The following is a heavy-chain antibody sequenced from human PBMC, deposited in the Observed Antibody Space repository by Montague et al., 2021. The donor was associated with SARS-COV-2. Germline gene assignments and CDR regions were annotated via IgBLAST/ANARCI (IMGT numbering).Heavy chain of an antibody. Sequence: CAISGDSDGIENASRKWKRHSSSLELPWQGGSYYRPERYNDYAESVKSRITIDPDTSKHQFSLHLNSVTPEDTAVYYCARIPVGSKYYFDFWGQGTLVTVSS. CDR2: SYYRPERYN. D-gene: IGHD2-2*01. J-gene: IGHJ4*02. CDR3: ARIPVGSKYYFDF. V-gene: IGHV6-1*01. CDR1: GDSDGIENAS.